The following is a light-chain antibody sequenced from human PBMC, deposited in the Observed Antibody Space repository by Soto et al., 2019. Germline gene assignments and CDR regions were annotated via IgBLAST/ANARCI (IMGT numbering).Light chain of an antibody. CDR1: ALPKQY. CDR2: KDN. CDR3: QSSDSSGRYPYV. J-gene: IGLJ1*01. Sequence: SYELTQPPSVSVSPGQTARITCSGDALPKQYAYWFQQKPGQAPVVVIYKDNGMPSGIPERFSGSSSGTTVTLTSSGVQAEDEAYDYCQSSDSSGRYPYVFGTGTKVTVL. V-gene: IGLV3-25*02.